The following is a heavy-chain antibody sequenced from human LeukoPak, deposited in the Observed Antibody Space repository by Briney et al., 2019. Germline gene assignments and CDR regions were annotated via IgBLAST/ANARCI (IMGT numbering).Heavy chain of an antibody. V-gene: IGHV4-31*03. Sequence: SETLSLTCTVSGGSISSGGYYWSWIRQHPGKGLEWIGYIYYSGSTYYNPSLKSRVTISVDTSKNQFSLKLSSVTAADTAVYYCARLTRVLRFLEWLPRDYYYYGMDVWGQGTTVTVSS. D-gene: IGHD3-3*01. J-gene: IGHJ6*02. CDR2: IYYSGST. CDR3: ARLTRVLRFLEWLPRDYYYYGMDV. CDR1: GGSISSGGYY.